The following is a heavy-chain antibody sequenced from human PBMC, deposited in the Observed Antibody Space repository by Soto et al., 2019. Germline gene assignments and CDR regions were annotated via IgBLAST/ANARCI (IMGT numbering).Heavy chain of an antibody. V-gene: IGHV5-51*01. J-gene: IGHJ6*02. CDR2: IYPGDSDT. CDR3: ARRDYYYGMDV. Sequence: GESLKISRKVTGYNFTHHWVAWVRQMPGKGLEWMGIIYPGDSDTRYSPSFPGQVTISADKSISTAYLQWSSLKASDTAMYYWARRDYYYGMDVWGQGTTVTVSS. CDR1: GYNFTHHW.